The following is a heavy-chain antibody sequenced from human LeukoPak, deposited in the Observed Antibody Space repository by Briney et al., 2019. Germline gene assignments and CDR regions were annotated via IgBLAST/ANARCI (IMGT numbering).Heavy chain of an antibody. CDR3: AKERSLSYYNYGMDV. CDR2: ISYDGSNK. D-gene: IGHD1-26*01. J-gene: IGHJ6*02. V-gene: IGHV3-30*18. Sequence: GGSLRLSCAASGFPFSSYGMHWVRQAPGKGLEWVAVISYDGSNKYYADSVKGRFTISRDNSKNTLYLQMNSLRAEDTAVYYCAKERSLSYYNYGMDVWGQGTTVTVSS. CDR1: GFPFSSYG.